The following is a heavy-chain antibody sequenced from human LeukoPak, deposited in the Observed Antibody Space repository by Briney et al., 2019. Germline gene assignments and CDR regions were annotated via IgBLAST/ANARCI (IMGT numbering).Heavy chain of an antibody. J-gene: IGHJ1*01. CDR1: GYMFTDYY. Sequence: ASVKVSCKASGYMFTDYYMHWVRQAPGQGLEWMGWIIPIFGTANYAQKFQGRVTITADESTSTAYMELSSLRSEDTAVYYCARGNMVGATKTNFQHWGQGTLVTVSS. D-gene: IGHD1-26*01. CDR3: ARGNMVGATKTNFQH. CDR2: IIPIFGTA. V-gene: IGHV1-69*13.